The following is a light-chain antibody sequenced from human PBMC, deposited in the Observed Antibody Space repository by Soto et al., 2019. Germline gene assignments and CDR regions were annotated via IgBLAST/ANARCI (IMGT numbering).Light chain of an antibody. CDR1: QNIYNS. J-gene: IGKJ1*01. CDR2: GAS. V-gene: IGKV1-39*01. CDR3: QESRSALWGT. Sequence: DIQMTQSPSSLSASLGDRVTITCRTSQNIYNSLNWYQQKAGRAPAVLIYGASNLQGGVPLRFSGSGSGTDFTLTTSGLQPEYSATYYCQESRSALWGTCGQGTKVEVK.